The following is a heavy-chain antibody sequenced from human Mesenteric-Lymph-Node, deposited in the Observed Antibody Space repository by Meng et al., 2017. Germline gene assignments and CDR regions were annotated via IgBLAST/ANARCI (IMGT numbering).Heavy chain of an antibody. Sequence: GESLKISCAASGFTFSSYAMHWVRQAPGKGREWVALISYDGNNEDYADSVKGRFTISRDNSKSALYLQMNTLRTEDMAVYYCARGGPYSSAWGYLDYWGQGTLVTVSS. J-gene: IGHJ4*02. CDR1: GFTFSSYA. D-gene: IGHD6-19*01. V-gene: IGHV3-30*01. CDR2: ISYDGNNE. CDR3: ARGGPYSSAWGYLDY.